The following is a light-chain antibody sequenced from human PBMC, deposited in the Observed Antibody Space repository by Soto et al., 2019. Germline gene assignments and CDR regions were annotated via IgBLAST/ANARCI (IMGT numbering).Light chain of an antibody. CDR2: DAS. V-gene: IGKV3D-20*02. J-gene: IGKJ5*01. Sequence: DIVLTQSPGTLSLSPGERATLSCRASQSVSSSSLAWYQQKPGQAPRLLIYDASNRATGIPARFSGSGSGTDFTLNISNLEPEDFAVYYCQQRSNWPPTFGQGTRLEIK. CDR1: QSVSSSS. CDR3: QQRSNWPPT.